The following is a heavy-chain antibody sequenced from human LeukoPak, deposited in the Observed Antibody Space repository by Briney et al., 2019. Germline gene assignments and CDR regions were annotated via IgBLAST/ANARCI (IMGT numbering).Heavy chain of an antibody. V-gene: IGHV3-21*01. CDR2: ISSSSSYI. CDR3: AALPYYSDSSGSYYFDY. CDR1: GFTFSSYS. Sequence: GGSLRLSCAASGFTFSSYSMNWVRQAPGKGLEWVSSISSSSSYIYYADSVKGRFTISRDNSKNTLYLQMNSLRVEDTAVYYCAALPYYSDSSGSYYFDYWGQGTLVTVSS. D-gene: IGHD3-22*01. J-gene: IGHJ4*02.